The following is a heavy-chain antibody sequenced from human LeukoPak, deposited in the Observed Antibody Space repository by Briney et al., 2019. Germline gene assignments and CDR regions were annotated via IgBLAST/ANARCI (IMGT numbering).Heavy chain of an antibody. D-gene: IGHD6-19*01. CDR3: AREIPTYSSGWFSYFDY. Sequence: SETLSLTCTVSGGSISSYYWSWIRQPPGKGLEWIGYIYYSGSTNYNLSLKSRVTISVDTSKNQFSLKLSSVTAADTAVYYCAREIPTYSSGWFSYFDYWGQGTLVTVSS. CDR2: IYYSGST. CDR1: GGSISSYY. J-gene: IGHJ4*02. V-gene: IGHV4-59*01.